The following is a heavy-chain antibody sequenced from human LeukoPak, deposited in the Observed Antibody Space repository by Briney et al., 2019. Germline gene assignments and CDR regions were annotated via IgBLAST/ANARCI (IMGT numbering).Heavy chain of an antibody. CDR1: GYSFTSYW. CDR3: ARLGQGYDILTGYYSRVRTLDY. J-gene: IGHJ4*02. D-gene: IGHD3-9*01. Sequence: GESLKISFQGSGYSFTSYWIGWVRPMPGKGLEWMGIIYPGDSDTRYSPSFQGQVTISADKSIGTAYLQWSSLKASDTAMYYCARLGQGYDILTGYYSRVRTLDYWGQGTLVTVSS. V-gene: IGHV5-51*01. CDR2: IYPGDSDT.